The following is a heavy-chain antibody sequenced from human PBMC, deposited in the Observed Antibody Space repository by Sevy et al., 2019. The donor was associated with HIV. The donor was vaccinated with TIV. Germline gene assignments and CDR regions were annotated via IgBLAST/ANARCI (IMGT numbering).Heavy chain of an antibody. D-gene: IGHD3-22*01. Sequence: GGSLRLSCAASGFTFSSYGMHWVRQAPGKGLEWVAVIWYDGSKKYYADSVKGRLTISRDNSKNTLYLQMNSLRAEDTAVYYCARGDYYYDSGGYGADAFDIWGQGTMVTVSS. CDR1: GFTFSSYG. CDR3: ARGDYYYDSGGYGADAFDI. CDR2: IWYDGSKK. J-gene: IGHJ3*02. V-gene: IGHV3-33*01.